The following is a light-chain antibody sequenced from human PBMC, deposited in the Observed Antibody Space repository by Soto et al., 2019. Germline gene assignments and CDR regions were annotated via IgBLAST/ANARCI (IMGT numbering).Light chain of an antibody. J-gene: IGKJ3*01. CDR2: AAS. CDR1: QGISSY. Sequence: DIQLTQSPSFLSASVGDRVTITCRASQGISSYLAWYQQKPGKAPKLLIYAASTLQSGVPSRFSGSGSGTEFTLPIRSLQPEDFATYYCQQLNSYPHITFGPGTKVDIK. V-gene: IGKV1-9*01. CDR3: QQLNSYPHIT.